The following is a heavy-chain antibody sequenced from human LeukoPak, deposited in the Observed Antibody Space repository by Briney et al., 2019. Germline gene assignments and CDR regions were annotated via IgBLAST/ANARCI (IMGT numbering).Heavy chain of an antibody. CDR2: IYHGGST. Sequence: SETLSLTCTVSGYSISSGYYWGWIRQPPGKGLDWIGSIYHGGSTYYNPSLKSRVTISVDTSKNLFSLNLSSVTAADTAVYYCARNRHTGSYYSGFDIWGQGTMVTVS. D-gene: IGHD1-26*01. CDR1: GYSISSGYY. J-gene: IGHJ3*02. V-gene: IGHV4-38-2*02. CDR3: ARNRHTGSYYSGFDI.